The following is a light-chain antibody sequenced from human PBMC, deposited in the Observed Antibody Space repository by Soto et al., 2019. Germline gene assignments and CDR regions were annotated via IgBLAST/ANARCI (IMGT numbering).Light chain of an antibody. CDR2: EVT. Sequence: QSVLTQPASVSGSPGQSITISCTGTSSDVGGSNYVSWYQQHPGKAPKLMIYEVTNRPSGVSYRFSASKSGNTASLTISGLQAEDEAAYYCCSYTTSSTLFGTGTKVTVL. J-gene: IGLJ1*01. CDR3: CSYTTSSTL. V-gene: IGLV2-14*01. CDR1: SSDVGGSNY.